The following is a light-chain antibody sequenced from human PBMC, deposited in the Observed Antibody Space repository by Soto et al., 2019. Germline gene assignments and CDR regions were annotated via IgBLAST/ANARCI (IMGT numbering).Light chain of an antibody. J-gene: IGLJ1*01. CDR2: EVS. V-gene: IGLV2-14*01. Sequence: VLTQPASVSGSPGQSITISCTGTSSDVGGYNYVSWYQQHPGKAPKLMIYEVSNRPSGVSNRFSGSKSGNTASLTISGLQAEDEADYYCSSYTSSSILYVFGTGTKVTVL. CDR1: SSDVGGYNY. CDR3: SSYTSSSILYV.